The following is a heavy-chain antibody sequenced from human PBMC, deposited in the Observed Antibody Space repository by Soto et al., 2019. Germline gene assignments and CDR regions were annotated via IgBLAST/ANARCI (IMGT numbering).Heavy chain of an antibody. CDR2: ISYDGSNK. CDR3: AREHYDILDPQSRYYFDY. J-gene: IGHJ4*02. V-gene: IGHV3-30-3*01. Sequence: PGGSLRLSCAASGFTFSSYAMHWVRQAPGKGLEWVAVISYDGSNKYYADSVKGRFTISRDNSKNTLYLQMNSLRAEDTAVYYCAREHYDILDPQSRYYFDYWGQGTLVTVSS. CDR1: GFTFSSYA. D-gene: IGHD3-9*01.